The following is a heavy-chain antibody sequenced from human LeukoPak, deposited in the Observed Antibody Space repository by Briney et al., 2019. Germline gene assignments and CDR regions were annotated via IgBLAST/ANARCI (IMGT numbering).Heavy chain of an antibody. CDR3: AGSYGPYYYYGMDV. J-gene: IGHJ6*02. CDR1: GGSFSGYY. D-gene: IGHD5-18*01. Sequence: LSLTCAVYGGSFSGYYWSWVRQAPGKGLEWVSAISGSGGSTYYADSVKGRFTISRDNSKNTLYLQMNSLRAEDTAVYYCAGSYGPYYYYGMDVWGQGTTVTVSS. CDR2: ISGSGGST. V-gene: IGHV3-23*01.